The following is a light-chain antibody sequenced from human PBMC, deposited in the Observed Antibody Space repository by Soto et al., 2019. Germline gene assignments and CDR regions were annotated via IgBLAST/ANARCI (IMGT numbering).Light chain of an antibody. V-gene: IGLV2-23*01. Sequence: QSVLTQPASVSGSPGQSITISCTGTSSDVGSYNFVSWYQQHPGKAPKLMIYEGSKRPSGVSNRFSGSKSGNTASLMISGLQAEDEADYFCCSYAGRSTWVFGGGTKLTVL. CDR2: EGS. CDR1: SSDVGSYNF. CDR3: CSYAGRSTWV. J-gene: IGLJ3*02.